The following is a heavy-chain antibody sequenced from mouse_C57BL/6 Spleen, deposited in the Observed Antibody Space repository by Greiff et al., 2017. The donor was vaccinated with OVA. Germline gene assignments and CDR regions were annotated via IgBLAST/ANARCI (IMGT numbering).Heavy chain of an antibody. CDR2: IRNKANGYST. V-gene: IGHV7-3*01. Sequence: EVKLMESGGGLVQPGGSLSLSCAASGFTFTDYYMSWVRQPPGKALEWLGFIRNKANGYSTEYSASVKGRFTISSDNSQSILYLQMNALRAEDSATYYCARDYDGYYWDVWGTGTTVTVSS. CDR1: GFTFTDYY. J-gene: IGHJ1*03. D-gene: IGHD2-3*01. CDR3: ARDYDGYYWDV.